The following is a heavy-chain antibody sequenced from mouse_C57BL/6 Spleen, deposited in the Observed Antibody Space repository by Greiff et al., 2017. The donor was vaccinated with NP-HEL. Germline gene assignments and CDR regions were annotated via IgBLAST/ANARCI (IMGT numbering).Heavy chain of an antibody. CDR1: GFNIKDYY. CDR3: AMYGGLFAY. D-gene: IGHD1-1*02. V-gene: IGHV14-2*01. CDR2: IDPEDGET. Sequence: EVQLQQSGAELVKPGASVKLSCTASGFNIKDYYMHWVKQRTEQGLEWIGRIDPEDGETKYAPKFPGKATITADTSSNTAYLQLSSLTSEDTAVYYCAMYGGLFAYWGQGTLVTVSA. J-gene: IGHJ3*01.